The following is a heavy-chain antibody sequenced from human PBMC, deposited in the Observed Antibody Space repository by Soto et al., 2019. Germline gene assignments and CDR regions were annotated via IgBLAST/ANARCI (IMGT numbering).Heavy chain of an antibody. V-gene: IGHV3-30-3*01. J-gene: IGHJ4*02. CDR3: ARGSSITIFGVVPDYFDY. CDR1: GFTFSSYA. D-gene: IGHD3-3*01. CDR2: ISYDGSNK. Sequence: SLRLSCAASGFTFSSYAMHWVRQAPGKGLEWVAVISYDGSNKYYADSVKGRFTISRDNSKNTLYLQMNSLRAEDTAVYYCARGSSITIFGVVPDYFDYWGQGTLVTVSS.